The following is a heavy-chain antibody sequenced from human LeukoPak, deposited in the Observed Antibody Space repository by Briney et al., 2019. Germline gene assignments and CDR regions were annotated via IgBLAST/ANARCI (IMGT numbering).Heavy chain of an antibody. CDR1: GGSISSGGYY. D-gene: IGHD3-22*01. CDR3: ASTTNYFDTSARDY. J-gene: IGHJ4*02. CDR2: IYHSGTT. V-gene: IGHV4-39*01. Sequence: SQTLSLTCTVSGGSISSGGYYWSWIRQHPGKGLEWIGSIYHSGTTYYNPSLKSRVTISVDTSKNQFSLKLSSVTAADTAVYYCASTTNYFDTSARDYWGQGTLVTVSS.